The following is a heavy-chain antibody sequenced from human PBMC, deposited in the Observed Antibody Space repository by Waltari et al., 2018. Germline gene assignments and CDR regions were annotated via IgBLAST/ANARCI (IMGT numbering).Heavy chain of an antibody. J-gene: IGHJ3*02. V-gene: IGHV4-34*01. CDR3: ARLSGGNFDAFDI. CDR2: IHHSGST. D-gene: IGHD2-21*02. CDR1: GGSFSGYY. Sequence: QVQLQQWGAGLLKPSETLSLTCAVYGGSFSGYYWSWIRQPPGKGLGGIGEIHHSGSTNYNPSLKSRVTISVDTSKNQFSLKLSSVTAADTAVYYCARLSGGNFDAFDIWGQGTMVTVSS.